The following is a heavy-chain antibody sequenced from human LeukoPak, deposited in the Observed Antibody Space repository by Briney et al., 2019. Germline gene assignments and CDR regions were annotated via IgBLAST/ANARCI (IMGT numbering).Heavy chain of an antibody. CDR2: IIPIFGTA. CDR1: GGTFSSYA. Sequence: SVKVSCKASGGTFSSYAISWVRQAPGQGLEWMGGIIPIFGTANYAQKFQGRVTMTRDMSTRTDYMELSSLRYEDTAVYYCARDVSSPSSWWFDPWGQGTLVIVSS. D-gene: IGHD2-2*01. CDR3: ARDVSSPSSWWFDP. V-gene: IGHV1-69*05. J-gene: IGHJ5*02.